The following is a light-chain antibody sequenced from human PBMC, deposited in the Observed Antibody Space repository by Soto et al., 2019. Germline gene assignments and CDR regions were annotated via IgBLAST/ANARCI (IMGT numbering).Light chain of an antibody. CDR1: SGDVGNFNL. CDR2: EVS. CDR3: CSYAGGSIYVL. J-gene: IGLJ2*01. Sequence: QSVLTQPASVSRSPGQSITISCTGTSGDVGNFNLVSWYQQHPGKAPNLIISEVSKRPSGVSNRFSGSKSGNTASLTISGLQPEDAADYYCCSYAGGSIYVLFGGGTKLTVL. V-gene: IGLV2-23*02.